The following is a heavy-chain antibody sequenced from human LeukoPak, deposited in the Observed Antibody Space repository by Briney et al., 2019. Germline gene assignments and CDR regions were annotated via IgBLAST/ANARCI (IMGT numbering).Heavy chain of an antibody. CDR1: GYTFTGYY. CDR3: ARGPFAAAALVEDY. D-gene: IGHD6-13*01. J-gene: IGHJ4*02. CDR2: INPNSGGT. V-gene: IGHV1-2*02. Sequence: ASVKVSCKASGYTFTGYYMHWVRQAPGQGLEWMGWINPNSGGTNYAQKFQGRVTMTRDTSISTAYMELSRLRSDDTAVYYCARGPFAAAALVEDYWGQGILVTVSS.